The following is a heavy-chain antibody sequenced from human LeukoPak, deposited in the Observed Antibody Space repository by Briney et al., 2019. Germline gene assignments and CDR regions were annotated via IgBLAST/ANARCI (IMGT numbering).Heavy chain of an antibody. CDR3: ANPFPGIVPNWFDP. D-gene: IGHD2-2*01. V-gene: IGHV3-9*01. J-gene: IGHJ5*02. Sequence: PGRSLRLSCAASGFTFDDYAMHWVRQAPGKGLEWVSGISWNSGSIGYADSVKGRFTISRDNAKNSLYLQMNSLRAEDTAVYYCANPFPGIVPNWFDPWGQGTLVTVSS. CDR1: GFTFDDYA. CDR2: ISWNSGSI.